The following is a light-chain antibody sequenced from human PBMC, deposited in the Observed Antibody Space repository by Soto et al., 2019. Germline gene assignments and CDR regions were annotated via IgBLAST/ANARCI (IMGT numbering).Light chain of an antibody. CDR2: YDS. CDR1: NIGSKS. J-gene: IGLJ2*01. Sequence: SYELTQPPSVSVAPGKTARITCGGNNIGSKSVHWYQQKPGQAPVLIIYYDSDRSSGIPERFSGSNSGNTATLTISRVEAGDEADYYFHVWDSSGDHRGVFGGGTKLTVL. CDR3: HVWDSSGDHRGV. V-gene: IGLV3-21*04.